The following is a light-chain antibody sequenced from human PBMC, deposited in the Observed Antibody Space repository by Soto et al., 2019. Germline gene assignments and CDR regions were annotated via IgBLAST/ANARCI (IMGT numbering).Light chain of an antibody. CDR2: AAS. J-gene: IGKJ1*01. CDR3: QKYSGAPWT. V-gene: IGKV1-27*01. CDR1: QGISNY. Sequence: DIQMTQSPSSLSASVGDRVTITCRASQGISNYLAWYQQKPGKVPKLLIYAASTLQSGVPSRFSGSGYGTDFTLSISSLQPEDIATYYCQKYSGAPWTFGQGTKVEIE.